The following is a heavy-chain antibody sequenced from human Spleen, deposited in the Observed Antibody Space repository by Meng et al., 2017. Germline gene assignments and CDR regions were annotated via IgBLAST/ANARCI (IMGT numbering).Heavy chain of an antibody. CDR2: INHSGST. CDR3: ARGPTTMAHDFDY. D-gene: IGHD4-11*01. CDR1: GGAFSGYH. J-gene: IGHJ4*02. V-gene: IGHV4-34*01. Sequence: QVQLQQLGAGLLQPSETLSLTCAVYGGAFSGYHWSWIRQPPGKGLEWIGEINHSGSTNYTPSLESRATISVDTSQNNLSLKLSSVTAADSAVYYCARGPTTMAHDFDYWGQGTLVTVSS.